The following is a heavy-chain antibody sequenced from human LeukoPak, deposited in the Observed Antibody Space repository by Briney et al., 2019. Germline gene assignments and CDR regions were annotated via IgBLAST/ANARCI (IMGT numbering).Heavy chain of an antibody. CDR1: DFTVSTNY. Sequence: GGSLRLSCAAPDFTVSTNYMTWVRQAPGKGLEWVSYISSSSSYTNYADSVKGRFTISRDNAKNSLYLQMNSLRAEDTAVYYCARGDYSSSVPDYWGQGTLVTVSS. J-gene: IGHJ4*02. D-gene: IGHD2-2*01. V-gene: IGHV3-11*05. CDR3: ARGDYSSSVPDY. CDR2: ISSSSSYT.